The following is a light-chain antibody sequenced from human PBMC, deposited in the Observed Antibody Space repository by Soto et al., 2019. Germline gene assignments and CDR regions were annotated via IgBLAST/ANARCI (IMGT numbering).Light chain of an antibody. CDR1: QSVSSH. Sequence: EIVLTQSPATLSLSPGERATLSCRASQSVSSHLTWYQQTPGQAPRLLIYDTSNRATAIPARFSGSGSGTDFTLTISILEPEDFAVYYCQQRTNWRLSFGGGTKVEIK. V-gene: IGKV3-11*01. J-gene: IGKJ4*01. CDR2: DTS. CDR3: QQRTNWRLS.